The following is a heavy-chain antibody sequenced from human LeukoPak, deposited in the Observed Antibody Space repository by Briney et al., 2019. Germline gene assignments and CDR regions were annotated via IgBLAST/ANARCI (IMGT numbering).Heavy chain of an antibody. J-gene: IGHJ5*02. Sequence: SETLFLTCTVSGGSISSYYWSWIRQPPGKGLEWIGYIYYSGSTNYNPSLKSRVTISVDTSKNQFSLKLSSVTAADTAVYYCARHRDDDYGDYGFRFDPWGQGTLVTVSS. CDR1: GGSISSYY. V-gene: IGHV4-59*08. CDR2: IYYSGST. D-gene: IGHD4-17*01. CDR3: ARHRDDDYGDYGFRFDP.